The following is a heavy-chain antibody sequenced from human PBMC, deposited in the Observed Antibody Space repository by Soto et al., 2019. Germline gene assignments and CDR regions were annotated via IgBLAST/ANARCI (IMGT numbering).Heavy chain of an antibody. CDR1: GFTFRDYA. V-gene: IGHV3-49*03. CDR3: TRVSPDCSDGSCYPPN. Sequence: EVQLVESGGALVEPGRSLRLSCIGSGFTFRDYAISWFRQAPGKGLQWVSFIRSNIYDGTTEYATSVKGRFTISRVDSKTIAYLQMNSLKTEDSGVYYCTRVSPDCSDGSCYPPNWGQGTLVTVSS. D-gene: IGHD2-15*01. J-gene: IGHJ4*02. CDR2: IRSNIYDGTT.